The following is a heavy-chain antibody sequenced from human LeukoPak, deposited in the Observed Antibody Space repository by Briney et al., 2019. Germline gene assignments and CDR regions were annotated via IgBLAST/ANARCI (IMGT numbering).Heavy chain of an antibody. V-gene: IGHV3-7*04. D-gene: IGHD5-18*01. Sequence: GGSLRLSCTASGFSISVYWMTWVRQTLGNGLEWVANINQDGGETFYVDSVRGRFTISRDNAKNSLYLQMDSLRADDTAVYYCARFPRILDYWGQGTLVTVSS. J-gene: IGHJ4*02. CDR2: INQDGGET. CDR3: ARFPRILDY. CDR1: GFSISVYW.